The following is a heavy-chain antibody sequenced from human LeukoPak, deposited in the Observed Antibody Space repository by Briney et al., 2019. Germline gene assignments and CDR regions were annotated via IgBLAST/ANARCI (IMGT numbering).Heavy chain of an antibody. Sequence: GGSLRLSCAASGFTFSSYALSWVRQAPGKGLEWVSVISASGGTTYYADSVEGRFTISRDTSKDTVYLQMHSLRAEDTAVYYCAKGDVLPSYPTFDYWGQGTLVTVSS. CDR3: AKGDVLPSYPTFDY. CDR1: GFTFSSYA. J-gene: IGHJ4*02. D-gene: IGHD3-9*01. CDR2: ISASGGTT. V-gene: IGHV3-23*01.